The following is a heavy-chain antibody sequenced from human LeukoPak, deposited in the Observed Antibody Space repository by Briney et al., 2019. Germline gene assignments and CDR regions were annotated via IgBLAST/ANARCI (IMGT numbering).Heavy chain of an antibody. CDR1: GFTFSGSA. CDR3: TSPRGEVGATEEFDY. J-gene: IGHJ4*02. CDR2: IRSKANSYAT. D-gene: IGHD1-26*01. Sequence: GGSLRLSCAASGFTFSGSAMHWVRQASGKGLEWVGRIRSKANSYATAYAASVKGRSTISRDDSKNTAYLQMNSLKTEDTAVYYCTSPRGEVGATEEFDYWGQGTLVTVSS. V-gene: IGHV3-73*01.